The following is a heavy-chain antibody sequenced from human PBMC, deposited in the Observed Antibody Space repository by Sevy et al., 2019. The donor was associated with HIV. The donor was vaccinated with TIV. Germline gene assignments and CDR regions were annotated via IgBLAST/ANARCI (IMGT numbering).Heavy chain of an antibody. CDR2: IGSTGPTI. V-gene: IGHV3-48*02. CDR3: ARPGSGWFGFDS. J-gene: IGHJ4*02. D-gene: IGHD6-19*01. Sequence: GGSLRLSCVASGFTFSRYSMNWVRQAPGKGLEWVSNIGSTGPTIYYADSVKGRFTISRDNAKNPLYLQMNSLREEDTAVYYCARPGSGWFGFDSWGQGTLVTVSS. CDR1: GFTFSRYS.